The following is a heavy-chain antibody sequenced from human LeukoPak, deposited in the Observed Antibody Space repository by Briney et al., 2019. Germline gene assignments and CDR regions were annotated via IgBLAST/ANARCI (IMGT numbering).Heavy chain of an antibody. D-gene: IGHD3-10*01. J-gene: IGHJ4*02. CDR3: AKDHSTHYYGSGTYGPSGYSDY. V-gene: IGHV3-33*06. CDR2: IWDDGRNN. CDR1: GFTFSSYG. Sequence: GGSLRLSCAASGFTFSSYGMHWVRQAPGKGLEGVALIWDDGRNNYYADSVKGRFTISRDNSKNTLYLQMNTLRAEDTAVYYCAKDHSTHYYGSGTYGPSGYSDYWGQGTLVTVSS.